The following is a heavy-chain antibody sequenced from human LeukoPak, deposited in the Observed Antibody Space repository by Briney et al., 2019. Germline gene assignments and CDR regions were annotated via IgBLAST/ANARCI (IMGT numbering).Heavy chain of an antibody. CDR1: GFTFSSYA. D-gene: IGHD3-10*01. J-gene: IGHJ4*02. CDR3: AKDKTAGYYGSGTCLFDY. CDR2: LSGSGGST. V-gene: IGHV3-23*01. Sequence: GGSLRLSCAASGFTFSSYAMSWVRQTPGKGLEWVSVLSGSGGSTDYADSVKGRFTISRDNPKNTLYLQMNSLRAEDTAVYYCAKDKTAGYYGSGTCLFDYWGQGTLVTVSS.